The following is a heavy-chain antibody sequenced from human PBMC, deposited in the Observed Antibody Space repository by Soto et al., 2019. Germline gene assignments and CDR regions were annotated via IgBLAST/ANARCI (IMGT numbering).Heavy chain of an antibody. J-gene: IGHJ6*04. CDR1: GFTLSAGS. D-gene: IGHD3-10*01. V-gene: IGHV3-74*01. CDR3: ARGWFGPDV. CDR2: IDNAGTDS. Sequence: EVQLVESGGGLVQPGGSLRLSCAASGFTLSAGSMHWVRQAPGKGLVLVSGIDNAGTDSTYADSVKGRFTSSRANAKTMLYLQMNSLRVEDTAVYYCARGWFGPDVWGTGTTVTVSS.